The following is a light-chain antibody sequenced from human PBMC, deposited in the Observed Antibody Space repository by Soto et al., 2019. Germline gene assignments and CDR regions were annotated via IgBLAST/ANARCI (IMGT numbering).Light chain of an antibody. Sequence: QSVVTRPPSASGTPGQRVTISCSGTTSNIGSNLVSWYQQLPGTAPNLLIHTNNKRPSGVPDRFTGSKSGTSASLATSGLQSEDEADYFCAVWDDSLAIYVFGTATKLTVL. CDR3: AVWDDSLAIYV. J-gene: IGLJ1*01. CDR2: TNN. V-gene: IGLV1-44*01. CDR1: TSNIGSNL.